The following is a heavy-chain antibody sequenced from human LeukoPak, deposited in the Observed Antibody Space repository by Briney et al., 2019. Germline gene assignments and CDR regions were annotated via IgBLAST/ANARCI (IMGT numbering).Heavy chain of an antibody. V-gene: IGHV3-21*01. J-gene: IGHJ4*02. CDR2: ISSSSSYI. CDR1: GFTFSSYS. CDR3: ARDQGWYLDY. D-gene: IGHD6-19*01. Sequence: GGSLRLSCAASGFTFSSYSMNWVRQAPGKGLEWVSFISSSSSYIYYADSVKGRFTISRDNAKNSLYLQMNSLRAEDTAVYYCARDQGWYLDYWGQGTLVTVSS.